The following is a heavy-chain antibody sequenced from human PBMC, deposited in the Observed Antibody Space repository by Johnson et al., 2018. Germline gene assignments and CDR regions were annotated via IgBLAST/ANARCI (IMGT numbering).Heavy chain of an antibody. V-gene: IGHV3-9*01. CDR3: ARARYNWNSVTFDG. D-gene: IGHD1-7*01. Sequence: VQLVQSGGGLVQPGRSLRLSCAASGFTFDDYAMHWVRQAPGKGLEWVSGISWNSGSIGYADSVKGRFTISRDNAKNTLYLQMNSLRAEDTAVYFCARARYNWNSVTFDGWGQGTMVTVSS. J-gene: IGHJ3*01. CDR1: GFTFDDYA. CDR2: ISWNSGSI.